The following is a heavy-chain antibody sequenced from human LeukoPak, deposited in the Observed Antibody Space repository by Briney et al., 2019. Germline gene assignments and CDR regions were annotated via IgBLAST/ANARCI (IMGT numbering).Heavy chain of an antibody. CDR2: INHSGST. Sequence: KPSETLSLTCAVYGGSFSGYYWSWIRQPPGKGLEWIGEINHSGSTNYNPSLKSRVTISVDTSKNQFSLKLSSVTAADTAVYYCARHGYYDTTNEFDYWGQGTLVTVSS. CDR1: GGSFSGYY. CDR3: ARHGYYDTTNEFDY. V-gene: IGHV4-34*01. D-gene: IGHD3-9*01. J-gene: IGHJ4*02.